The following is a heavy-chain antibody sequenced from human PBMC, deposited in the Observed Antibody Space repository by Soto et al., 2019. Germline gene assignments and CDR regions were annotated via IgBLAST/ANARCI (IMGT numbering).Heavy chain of an antibody. D-gene: IGHD1-26*01. CDR3: ANREPLLGWAFAR. J-gene: IGHJ4*02. CDR1: EFSFNKYV. V-gene: IGHV3-23*01. Sequence: PGGSLRLSCVASEFSFNKYVMIWVRQAPGKGLEWVSCLTVAGTTTYYADSVRGRFTISRDDSKKTLYLQLNDLRAEDTAVYYWANREPLLGWAFARGGGETLVTVSS. CDR2: LTVAGTTT.